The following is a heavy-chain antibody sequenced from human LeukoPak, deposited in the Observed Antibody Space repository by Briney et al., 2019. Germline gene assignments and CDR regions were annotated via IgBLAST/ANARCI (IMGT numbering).Heavy chain of an antibody. Sequence: PGGSLRLSCAASGYAFSRQDMGWVRQAPGKGLEWVSSISSSSSYIYYADSVKGRFTISRDNAKNSLYLQMNSLRAEDTAVYYCARDMSDYYYGMDVWGQGTTVTVSS. CDR2: ISSSSSYI. CDR1: GYAFSRQD. V-gene: IGHV3-21*01. D-gene: IGHD3-10*02. J-gene: IGHJ6*02. CDR3: ARDMSDYYYGMDV.